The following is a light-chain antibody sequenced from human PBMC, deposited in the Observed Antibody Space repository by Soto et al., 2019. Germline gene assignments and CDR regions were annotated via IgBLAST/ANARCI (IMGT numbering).Light chain of an antibody. CDR2: GAS. Sequence: EIVLTQSPGTLSLSPGERATLSCRASQSVSSSYLAWYQQKPGQAPRLLIYGASSRATGIPARFSGSGSGTDFTLTISRLETADFEGYYSQHYGSSTITFGQGTRLEIK. V-gene: IGKV3-20*01. CDR3: QHYGSSTIT. J-gene: IGKJ5*01. CDR1: QSVSSSY.